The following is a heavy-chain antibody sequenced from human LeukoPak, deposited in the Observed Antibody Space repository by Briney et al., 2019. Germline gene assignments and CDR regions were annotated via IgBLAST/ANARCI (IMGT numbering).Heavy chain of an antibody. Sequence: PSETLSLTCTASGGSISSYYWSWIRQPPGKGLEWIGYIYSSGSTNYNSSLKSRVTISVDTSKNQFSLKLTSVTAADTAVYYCARSGGYSSPQNYWGQGTLVTVSS. CDR3: ARSGGYSSPQNY. D-gene: IGHD6-19*01. CDR1: GGSISSYY. CDR2: IYSSGST. J-gene: IGHJ4*02. V-gene: IGHV4-59*01.